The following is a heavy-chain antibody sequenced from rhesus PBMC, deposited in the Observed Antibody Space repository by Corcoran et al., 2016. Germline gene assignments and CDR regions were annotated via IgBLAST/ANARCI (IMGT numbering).Heavy chain of an antibody. Sequence: QVQLQESGPGLVKPSETLSLTCAVSGVSIPTTYWTWIRQSPGKGLEWIGYISGTSGSTSYNPSLQNRVTISKDASENQFSLRLNFATAADTAVYYCSRDAISLDVWGRGLLVTVSS. CDR2: ISGTSGST. CDR1: GVSIPTTY. J-gene: IGHJ5-2*02. V-gene: IGHV4-147*01. CDR3: SRDAISLDV. D-gene: IGHD3-3*01.